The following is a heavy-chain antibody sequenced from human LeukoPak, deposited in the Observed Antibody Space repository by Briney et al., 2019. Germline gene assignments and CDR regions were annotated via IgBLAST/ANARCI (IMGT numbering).Heavy chain of an antibody. D-gene: IGHD3-16*01. CDR2: ISSSGSTI. CDR3: AKSGGGHYFDY. J-gene: IGHJ4*02. V-gene: IGHV3-48*03. CDR1: GFTFSSYE. Sequence: GGSLRLSCAASGFTFSSYEMNWVRQAPGKGLEWVSYISSSGSTIYYADSVKGRFTISRDNAKNSLYLQMNSLRAEDTAVYYCAKSGGGHYFDYWGQGTLVTVSS.